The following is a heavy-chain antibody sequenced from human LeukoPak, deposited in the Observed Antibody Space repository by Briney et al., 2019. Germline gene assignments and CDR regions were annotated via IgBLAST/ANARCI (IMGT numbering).Heavy chain of an antibody. CDR3: ASSRYYDILTGSPYFDY. Sequence: GGSLRLSCAASGFTFSSYSMNWVRQAPGKGLEWVSYISSTSSTIYYADSVKGRFTIARDNSKNTLYLLMKSLRAEDTAVYYCASSRYYDILTGSPYFDYWGQGTLVTVSS. CDR1: GFTFSSYS. J-gene: IGHJ4*02. D-gene: IGHD3-9*01. CDR2: ISSTSSTI. V-gene: IGHV3-48*01.